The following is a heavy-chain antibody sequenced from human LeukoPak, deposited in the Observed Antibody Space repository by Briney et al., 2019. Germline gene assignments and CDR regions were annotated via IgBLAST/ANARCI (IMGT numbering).Heavy chain of an antibody. Sequence: PGGSLRLSCAASGFTFDIYAMHWVRQAPGKGLEWVAVMSYDGSNKYYADSVKGRFTISRDNSRNTLHLQMSSLRVADTAVYCCARDQVELCSSGSCYVIDNWGPGTLVAVSS. J-gene: IGHJ4*02. D-gene: IGHD2-15*01. CDR2: MSYDGSNK. V-gene: IGHV3-30*04. CDR1: GFTFDIYA. CDR3: ARDQVELCSSGSCYVIDN.